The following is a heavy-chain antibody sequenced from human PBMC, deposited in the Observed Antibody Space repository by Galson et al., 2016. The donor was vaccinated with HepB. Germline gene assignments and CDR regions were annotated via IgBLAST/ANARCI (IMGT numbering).Heavy chain of an antibody. J-gene: IGHJ5*01. Sequence: CAISGDSVTSDDATWTWIRQSPSGGLEWLGRTYYRSKWYNTYAASVKSRITIDPDTSKNQFSLQLNSLTPEDTAVYYCAREEANWEGGGDHWFDSWGQGTLVTVSS. CDR3: AREEANWEGGGDHWFDS. CDR1: GDSVTSDDAT. D-gene: IGHD2-21*02. CDR2: TYYRSKWYN. V-gene: IGHV6-1*01.